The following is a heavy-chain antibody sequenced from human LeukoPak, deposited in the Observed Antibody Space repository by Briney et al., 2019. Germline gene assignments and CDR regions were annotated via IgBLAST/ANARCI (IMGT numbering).Heavy chain of an antibody. CDR1: GGSISSYY. J-gene: IGHJ3*02. V-gene: IGHV4-59*01. CDR3: ARGTRINMVRGVPHAFDI. D-gene: IGHD3-10*01. CDR2: IYYSGST. Sequence: ASETLSLTCTVSGGSISSYYWSWIRQPPGKGLEWIGYIYYSGSTNYSPSLKSRVTISVDTSKNQFSLKLSSVTAADTAVYYCARGTRINMVRGVPHAFDIWGQGTMVTVSS.